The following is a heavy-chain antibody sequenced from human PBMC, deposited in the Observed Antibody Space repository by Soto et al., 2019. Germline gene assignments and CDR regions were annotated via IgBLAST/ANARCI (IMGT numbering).Heavy chain of an antibody. Sequence: PGGSLRLSCAASGFTFSSYAMSWVRQAPGKGLEWVSAISGSGGSTYYADSVKGRFTISRDNSKNTLYLQMYSLRAEDTAVYYCAKDHTYYYDSSGYFHDAFDIWGQGTMVTVSS. J-gene: IGHJ3*02. CDR2: ISGSGGST. D-gene: IGHD3-22*01. V-gene: IGHV3-23*01. CDR3: AKDHTYYYDSSGYFHDAFDI. CDR1: GFTFSSYA.